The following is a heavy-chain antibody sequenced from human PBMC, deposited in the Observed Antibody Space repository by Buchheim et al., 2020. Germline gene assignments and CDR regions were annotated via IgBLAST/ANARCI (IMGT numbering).Heavy chain of an antibody. CDR2: ISSSSSYI. CDR1: GFTFSSYS. V-gene: IGHV3-21*01. D-gene: IGHD2-2*01. J-gene: IGHJ4*02. Sequence: EVQLVESGGGLVKPGGSLRLSCAASGFTFSSYSMNWVRQAPGKGLEWVSSISSSSSYIYYADSVKGRFTISRDNAKNPLYLQMNSLRAEDTAVYYCARKGLGYCSSTSCYPDYWGQGTL. CDR3: ARKGLGYCSSTSCYPDY.